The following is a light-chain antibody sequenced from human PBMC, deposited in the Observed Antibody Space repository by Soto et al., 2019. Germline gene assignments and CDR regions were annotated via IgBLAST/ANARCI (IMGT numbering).Light chain of an antibody. V-gene: IGLV1-40*01. CDR3: QSYDSSLSGYV. J-gene: IGLJ1*01. CDR1: SSNIGASSD. Sequence: QSVLTQTPSVSGAPGQRVTISCTGSSSNIGASSDVHWYQQLPGTAPKLLIYGNSNRPSGVPDRFSGSKSGTSASLAITGLQAEDEADYYCQSYDSSLSGYVFGTGTKLTVL. CDR2: GNS.